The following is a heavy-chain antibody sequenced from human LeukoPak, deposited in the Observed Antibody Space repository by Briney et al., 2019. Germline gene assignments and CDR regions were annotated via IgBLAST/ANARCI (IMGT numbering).Heavy chain of an antibody. J-gene: IGHJ3*02. CDR3: AKDTRDSSGWTVAFDI. CDR1: GFTISNYR. Sequence: PGGSLRLSCAASGFTISNYRMNWVRQAPRKGLEWVSSISSSSIYIYYEDSLKGRFTISRDNAKNSLYLQMNSLRAEDMALYYSAKDTRDSSGWTVAFDIWGQGTMVTVSS. D-gene: IGHD6-19*01. V-gene: IGHV3-21*04. CDR2: ISSSSIYI.